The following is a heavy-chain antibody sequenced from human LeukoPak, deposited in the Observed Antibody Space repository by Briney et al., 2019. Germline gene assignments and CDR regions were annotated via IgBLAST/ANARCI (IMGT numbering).Heavy chain of an antibody. CDR2: IRSKAYGGTT. Sequence: GGSLRLSCTASGFTFGDYAMSWVRQAPGKGLEWVGFIRSKAYGGTTEYAASVKGRFTISRDDSKSIAYLQMNSLKTEDTAVYYCTRETYFYDSSAYGLDYWGQGTLVTVSS. J-gene: IGHJ4*02. CDR3: TRETYFYDSSAYGLDY. D-gene: IGHD3-22*01. CDR1: GFTFGDYA. V-gene: IGHV3-49*04.